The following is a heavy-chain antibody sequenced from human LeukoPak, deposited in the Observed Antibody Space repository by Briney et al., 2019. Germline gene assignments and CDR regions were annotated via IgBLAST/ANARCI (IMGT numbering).Heavy chain of an antibody. CDR3: ARDPIAAAGDWFDP. V-gene: IGHV4-4*07. Sequence: SETLSLTCTVSGGSISSYYWSWIRQPAGKGLEWIGRIYTSGSTNYNPSLESRVTMSVDTSKNQFSLKLSSVTAADTAVYYCARDPIAAAGDWFDPWGQGTLVTVSS. CDR1: GGSISSYY. CDR2: IYTSGST. J-gene: IGHJ5*02. D-gene: IGHD6-13*01.